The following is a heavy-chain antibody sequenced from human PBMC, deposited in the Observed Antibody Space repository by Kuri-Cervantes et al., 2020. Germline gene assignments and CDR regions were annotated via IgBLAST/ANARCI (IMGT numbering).Heavy chain of an antibody. CDR1: GFNVSNSY. V-gene: IGHV3-30*03. D-gene: IGHD3-10*01. CDR2: ISYDGSNK. CDR3: ACPAYGSWPV. Sequence: GGSLRLSCAASGFNVSNSYMSWVRQAPGKGLEWVAVISYDGSNKYYADSVKGRFTISRDNAKNSLYLQMNSLRAEDTAVYYCACPAYGSWPVWGQGTTVTVSS. J-gene: IGHJ6*02.